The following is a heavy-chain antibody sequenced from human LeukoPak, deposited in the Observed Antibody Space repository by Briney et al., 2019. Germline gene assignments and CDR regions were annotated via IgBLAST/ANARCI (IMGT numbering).Heavy chain of an antibody. CDR1: GFTFSSYA. CDR2: ISGSGGST. CDR3: AKDDSGYDYFGPNDY. D-gene: IGHD5-12*01. J-gene: IGHJ4*02. V-gene: IGHV3-23*01. Sequence: GGSLRLSCAASGFTFSSYAMSWVRQAPGKGLEWASAISGSGGSTYYADSVKGRFTISRDNSKNTLYLQMNSLRAEDTAVYYCAKDDSGYDYFGPNDYWGQGTLVTVSS.